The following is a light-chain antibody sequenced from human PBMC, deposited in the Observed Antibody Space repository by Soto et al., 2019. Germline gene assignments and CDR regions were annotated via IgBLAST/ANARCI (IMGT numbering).Light chain of an antibody. J-gene: IGKJ1*01. CDR3: QQYNSFWT. CDR2: DAS. Sequence: DIQMTQSPSTLSASVGDRVTITCRASQSISSWLAWYQQKPGKAPKLLIYDASYLERGVPSRFSGSGSGTAVTLTISSLQPDDLATYYCQQYNSFWTFGQGTKVEI. V-gene: IGKV1-5*01. CDR1: QSISSW.